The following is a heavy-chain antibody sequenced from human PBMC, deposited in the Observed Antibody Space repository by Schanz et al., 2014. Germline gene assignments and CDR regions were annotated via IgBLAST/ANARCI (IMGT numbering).Heavy chain of an antibody. CDR3: ARGYGDSPTDF. Sequence: QVQLVQSGGEVKTPGASVKVSCKASGYTFTRSGISWVRQAPGQGLEWMGWIGGSDGNTNFAQKFQGRVTMTTDTSTSTVYMELRSLTSDDTAVYYCARGYGDSPTDFWGQGTLVTVSS. J-gene: IGHJ4*02. CDR2: IGGSDGNT. V-gene: IGHV1-18*01. D-gene: IGHD4-17*01. CDR1: GYTFTRSG.